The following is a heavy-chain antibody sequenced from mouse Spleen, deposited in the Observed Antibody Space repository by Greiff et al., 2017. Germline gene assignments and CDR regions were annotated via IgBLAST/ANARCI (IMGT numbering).Heavy chain of an antibody. CDR2: IDPSDSYT. D-gene: IGHD1-1*01. CDR3: ASDYYGSSSYYFDY. J-gene: IGHJ2*01. Sequence: QVQLQQPGAELVRPGTSVKLSCKASGYTFTSYWMHWVKQRPGQGLEWIGVIDPSDSYTNYNQKFKGKATLTVDTSSSTAYMQLSSLTSEDSAVYYCASDYYGSSSYYFDYWGQGTTLTGSS. CDR1: GYTFTSYW. V-gene: IGHV1-59*01.